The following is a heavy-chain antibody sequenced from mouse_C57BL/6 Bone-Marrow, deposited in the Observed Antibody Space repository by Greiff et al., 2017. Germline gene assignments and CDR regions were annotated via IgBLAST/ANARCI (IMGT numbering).Heavy chain of an antibody. J-gene: IGHJ2*01. D-gene: IGHD2-5*01. CDR1: GFTFSDYG. V-gene: IGHV5-17*01. Sequence: EVKLVESGGGLVKPGGSLKLSCAASGFTFSDYGMHWVRQAPEKGLEWVAYISSGSSTIYYADTVKGRFTISRDNAKNTLFLQMTSLRSEDTAMYYCAKGSPFFYSNYLYYFDYWGQGTTLTVSS. CDR2: ISSGSSTI. CDR3: AKGSPFFYSNYLYYFDY.